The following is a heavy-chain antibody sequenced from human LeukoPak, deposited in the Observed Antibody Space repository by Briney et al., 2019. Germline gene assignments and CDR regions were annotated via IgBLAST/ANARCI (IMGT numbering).Heavy chain of an antibody. CDR1: GFTFSSYA. D-gene: IGHD5-18*01. CDR2: ISYDGSNK. CDR3: ARVRGGYSYGYHAYYYYGMDV. J-gene: IGHJ6*02. V-gene: IGHV3-30-3*01. Sequence: GGSLRLSCAASGFTFSSYAMHWVRQAPGKGLEWVAVISYDGSNKYYADSVKGRFTISRDNSKNTLYLQMNSLRAEDTAVYYCARVRGGYSYGYHAYYYYGMDVWGQGTTVTVSS.